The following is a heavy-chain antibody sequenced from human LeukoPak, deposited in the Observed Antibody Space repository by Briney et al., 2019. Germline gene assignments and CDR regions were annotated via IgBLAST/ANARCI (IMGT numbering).Heavy chain of an antibody. D-gene: IGHD4-17*01. J-gene: IGHJ3*02. V-gene: IGHV5-51*01. CDR3: ARPFGVTTYSSAFDI. CDR2: IYPGDSDT. CDR1: GHSFTSYW. Sequence: GESLKISCKGSGHSFTSYWIGWVRQMPGKGLEWMGIIYPGDSDTRYSPSFQGQVTISADKSISTAYLQWSSLKASDTAMYYCARPFGVTTYSSAFDIWGQGTMVTVSS.